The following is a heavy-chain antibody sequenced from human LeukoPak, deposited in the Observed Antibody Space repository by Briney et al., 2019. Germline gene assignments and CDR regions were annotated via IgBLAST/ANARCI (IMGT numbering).Heavy chain of an antibody. Sequence: GGSLRLSCVASGFTLSSSWMHWVRQVSGKGLVWVARINSDARSTTYADSVKGRFTISRDTAKNTLYLQMNSLRAEDTAVYYCARGESSKGFDYWGQGTLVTVSS. J-gene: IGHJ4*02. CDR2: INSDARST. D-gene: IGHD3-10*01. CDR1: GFTLSSSW. CDR3: ARGESSKGFDY. V-gene: IGHV3-74*01.